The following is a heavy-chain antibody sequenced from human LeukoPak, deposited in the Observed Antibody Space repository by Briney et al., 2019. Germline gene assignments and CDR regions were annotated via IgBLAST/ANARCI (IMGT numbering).Heavy chain of an antibody. CDR2: ISWNSGRI. J-gene: IGHJ4*02. D-gene: IGHD6-13*01. V-gene: IGHV3-9*01. Sequence: GGSLRLSCAASGFTFDDYAMHWVRQAPGKGLEGVSGISWNSGRIGYADSVKGRFTISRDNAKNSLCLQMNSLRAEDTALYYCAKDHGRLGIAAAAIWGQGTLVTVSS. CDR3: AKDHGRLGIAAAAI. CDR1: GFTFDDYA.